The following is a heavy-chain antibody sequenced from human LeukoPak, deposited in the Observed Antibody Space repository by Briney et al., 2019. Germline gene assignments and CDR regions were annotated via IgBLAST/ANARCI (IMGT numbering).Heavy chain of an antibody. V-gene: IGHV4-39*07. Sequence: SETLSLTCTVSGGSISSSSYYWGWIRQPPGKGLEWIGSIYYSGSTYYNPSLKSRVTISVDTSKNQFSLKLSSVTAADTAVYYCARGSSSWRDAFDIWGQGTMVPVSS. CDR1: GGSISSSSYY. J-gene: IGHJ3*02. CDR2: IYYSGST. D-gene: IGHD6-13*01. CDR3: ARGSSSWRDAFDI.